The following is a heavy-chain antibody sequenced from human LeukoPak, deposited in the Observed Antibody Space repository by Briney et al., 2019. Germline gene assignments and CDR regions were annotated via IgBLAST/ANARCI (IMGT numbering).Heavy chain of an antibody. V-gene: IGHV1-24*01. CDR3: ATPQGPRSGSYYTNVLVFDY. D-gene: IGHD3-10*01. CDR2: VAPEDDET. Sequence: ASVKVSCKVSGYTLTELSMHWVRQAPGKGQELMGGVAPEDDETIYAQKFQGRVTMTEDTSTDTAYMELSSLRSEDTAVYYCATPQGPRSGSYYTNVLVFDYWGQGTLVTVSS. J-gene: IGHJ4*02. CDR1: GYTLTELS.